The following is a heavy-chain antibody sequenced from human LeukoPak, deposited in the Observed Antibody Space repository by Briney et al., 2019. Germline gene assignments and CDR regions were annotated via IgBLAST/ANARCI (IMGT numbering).Heavy chain of an antibody. CDR2: IYYSGST. V-gene: IGHV4-31*03. D-gene: IGHD6-6*01. J-gene: IGHJ4*02. Sequence: SETLSLTCTVSGGSISSGGYYWSWIRQHPGKGLEWIGYIYYSGSTYYNPSLKSRVTISVDTSKNQFSLKLSSVTAADTAVYYCARVMGSIADYWGQGTLVTVSS. CDR1: GGSISSGGYY. CDR3: ARVMGSIADY.